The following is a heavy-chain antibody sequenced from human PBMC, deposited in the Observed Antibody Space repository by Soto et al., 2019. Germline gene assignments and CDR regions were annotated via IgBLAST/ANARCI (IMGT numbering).Heavy chain of an antibody. CDR1: GFTFSSYA. CDR3: AKDRFGAAAIPHYFDY. D-gene: IGHD2-2*02. J-gene: IGHJ4*02. Sequence: GGSLRLSCAASGFTFSSYAMSWVRQAPGKGLEWVSAISGSGGSTYYADSVKGRSTISRDNSKNTLYLQMNSLRAEDTAVYYCAKDRFGAAAIPHYFDYWGQGTLVTVSS. CDR2: ISGSGGST. V-gene: IGHV3-23*01.